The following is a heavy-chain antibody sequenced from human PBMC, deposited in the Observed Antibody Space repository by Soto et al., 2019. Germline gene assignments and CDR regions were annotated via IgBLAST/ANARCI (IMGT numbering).Heavy chain of an antibody. CDR2: ISCDGGNT. D-gene: IGHD6-13*01. V-gene: IGHV3-30*18. Sequence: GGSLRLSCAASGFTFSSYGMHWVRQAPGKGLEWVAVISCDGGNTYYAYSVKGRFTISRDNSKNTLYLQMNSLRAEDTAVYYCAEDCKRSSSWYYYYYGMDVWGQGTRVTVSS. CDR3: AEDCKRSSSWYYYYYGMDV. J-gene: IGHJ6*02. CDR1: GFTFSSYG.